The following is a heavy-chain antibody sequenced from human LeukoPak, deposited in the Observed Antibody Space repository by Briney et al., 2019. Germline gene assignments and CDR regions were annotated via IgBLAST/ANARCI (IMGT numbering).Heavy chain of an antibody. Sequence: PGGSLRLSCVASGFTFNRYWMTWVRQAPGEGLEWVANIKQDGSERAYVDSVKGRFTISRDNAENSLFLQMNSLRVEDTAFYYCARDGGTDWYDPWGQGTLVTVSS. D-gene: IGHD3-16*01. V-gene: IGHV3-7*01. CDR2: IKQDGSER. CDR1: GFTFNRYW. CDR3: ARDGGTDWYDP. J-gene: IGHJ5*02.